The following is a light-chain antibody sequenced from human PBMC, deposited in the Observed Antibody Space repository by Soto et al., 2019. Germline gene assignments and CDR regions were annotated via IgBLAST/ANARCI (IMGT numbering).Light chain of an antibody. J-gene: IGKJ2*01. CDR2: GAS. V-gene: IGKV3-20*01. CDR3: HQFGISPYT. Sequence: EIVLTQSPGTLSLSPGERATLSCRASQSVSSAYILWFQQKPGQAPRLLIYGASYRAAGIPDRFGGSGSGTDFTLTISRLEPEDFAVYYGHQFGISPYTFGQGTKLEIK. CDR1: QSVSSAY.